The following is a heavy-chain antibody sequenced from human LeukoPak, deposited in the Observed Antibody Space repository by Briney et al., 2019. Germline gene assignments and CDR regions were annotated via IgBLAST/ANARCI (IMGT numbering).Heavy chain of an antibody. CDR2: ISYDGNNK. D-gene: IGHD4-17*01. J-gene: IGHJ4*02. CDR1: GFTFSSYT. V-gene: IGHV3-30*01. Sequence: GRSLRLSCAASGFTFSSYTMHWVRQAPGTGLEWVAVISYDGNNKYYADSVKGRFTISRDNSKNTLYLQMNSLRGEDTAVYHCARNPYYGDYVWGQGTRVTVSS. CDR3: ARNPYYGDYV.